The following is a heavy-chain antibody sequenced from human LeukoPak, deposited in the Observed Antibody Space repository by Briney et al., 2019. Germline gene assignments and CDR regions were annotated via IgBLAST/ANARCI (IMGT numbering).Heavy chain of an antibody. CDR3: ARAPDFGEYVGEY. CDR2: IWSDGSNT. V-gene: IGHV3-33*01. D-gene: IGHD4-17*01. CDR1: GFTFNNYG. J-gene: IGHJ4*02. Sequence: GGSLRLSCAAAGFTFNNYGMHWVRQAPGKGLEWASSIWSDGSNTYYGDSVNGRITISRDKSKNTLYLQMNSLRDEDTAVYFCARAPDFGEYVGEYWGQGTLVTVSS.